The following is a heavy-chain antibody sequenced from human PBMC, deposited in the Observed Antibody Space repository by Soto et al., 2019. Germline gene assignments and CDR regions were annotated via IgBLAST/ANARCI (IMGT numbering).Heavy chain of an antibody. CDR1: GFTFISYA. CDR2: ISGSGGST. Sequence: GGSLRHSCASSGFTFISYAMSWVRQAPGKGLEWVSAISGSGGSTYYADSVKGRFTISRDNSKNTLYLQMNSLRAEDTAVYYCAKAPMPDWSGYSYYFDYWGQGTLVTVSS. D-gene: IGHD3-3*01. V-gene: IGHV3-23*01. CDR3: AKAPMPDWSGYSYYFDY. J-gene: IGHJ4*02.